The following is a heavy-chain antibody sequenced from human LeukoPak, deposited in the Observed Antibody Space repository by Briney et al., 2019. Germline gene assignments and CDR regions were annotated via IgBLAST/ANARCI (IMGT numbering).Heavy chain of an antibody. D-gene: IGHD2-2*01. CDR3: ARGTGGIVVVPAAPLDY. Sequence: ASVKVSCKASGYTFTSYGISWVRQAPGQGLEWMGWISAYNGNTNYAQKFQGRVTMTRDTSISTAYMELSRLRSDDTAVYYCARGTGGIVVVPAAPLDYWGQGTQVTVSS. CDR2: ISAYNGNT. J-gene: IGHJ4*02. V-gene: IGHV1-18*01. CDR1: GYTFTSYG.